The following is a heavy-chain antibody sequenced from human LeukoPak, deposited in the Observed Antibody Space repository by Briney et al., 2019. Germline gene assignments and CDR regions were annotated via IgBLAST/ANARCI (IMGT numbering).Heavy chain of an antibody. V-gene: IGHV3-53*05. J-gene: IGHJ6*02. CDR2: IYSGGST. Sequence: AGGSLRLSCAASGFTVSSNYMSWVRQAPGKGLEWVSVIYSGGSTYYADSVKGRFTISRDNSKNTLYLQMNSLRAEDTAVYYCAREYCSGGSCYSDYYGMDVWGRGTTVTVSS. CDR3: AREYCSGGSCYSDYYGMDV. D-gene: IGHD2-15*01. CDR1: GFTVSSNY.